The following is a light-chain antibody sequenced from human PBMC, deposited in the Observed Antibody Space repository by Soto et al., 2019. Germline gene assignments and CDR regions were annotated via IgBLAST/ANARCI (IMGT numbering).Light chain of an antibody. CDR3: CSHAGSNYAFL. CDR1: SSYVGTYRY. CDR2: EVS. J-gene: IGLJ1*01. Sequence: QYALTQPTSAPGSPGKSVTISCTGTSSYVGTYRYVSWYQHHPGKAPKLIIYEVSKPPSGVPDRFSGSKSGNTASLTVSGLQAEDEADYYCCSHAGSNYAFLFGTGPKLTVL. V-gene: IGLV2-8*01.